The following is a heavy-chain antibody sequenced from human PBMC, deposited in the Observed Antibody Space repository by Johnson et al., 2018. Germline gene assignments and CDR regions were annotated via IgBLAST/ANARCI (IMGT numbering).Heavy chain of an antibody. D-gene: IGHD3-3*01. CDR1: GGTFSSYA. J-gene: IGHJ6*02. Sequence: QVQLVESGAEVKKPGSSVKVSCKASGGTFSSYAISWVRQAPGQGLEWMGGIIPIFGTANYAQQFQGRVTITADESTSTAYMELSRLRSEDKAVYYCARGGPSDTIFGRYYYYYYGMDVWGQGTTVTVSS. CDR2: IIPIFGTA. CDR3: ARGGPSDTIFGRYYYYYYGMDV. V-gene: IGHV1-69*01.